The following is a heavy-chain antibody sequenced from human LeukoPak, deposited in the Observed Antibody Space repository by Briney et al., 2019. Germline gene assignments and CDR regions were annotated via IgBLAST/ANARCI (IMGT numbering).Heavy chain of an antibody. CDR3: ARGVRPATAIPGAFDI. CDR2: IIPILGIA. D-gene: IGHD2-2*02. CDR1: GGTFISYT. J-gene: IGHJ3*02. Sequence: ASVKVSFKASGGTFISYTISWVRQAPGKGLEWMGRIIPILGIANYAQKFQGRVTITADKSTSTAYMELSSLRSEDTAVYYCARGVRPATAIPGAFDIWGQGTMVTVSS. V-gene: IGHV1-69*02.